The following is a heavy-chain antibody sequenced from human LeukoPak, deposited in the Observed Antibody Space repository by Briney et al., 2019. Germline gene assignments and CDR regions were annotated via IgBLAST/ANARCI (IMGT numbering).Heavy chain of an antibody. V-gene: IGHV1-18*01. CDR2: ISAYNGNT. CDR3: AKTKGYSYGYYFDY. CDR1: GYTFTSYG. J-gene: IGHJ4*02. Sequence: SVKVSCKASGYTFTSYGISWVRQAPGQGLEGMGWISAYNGNTNYAQKLQGRVTMTTDKSTRTAYMELRSLRSDDTAVYYCAKTKGYSYGYYFDYWGQGTLVTVSS. D-gene: IGHD5-18*01.